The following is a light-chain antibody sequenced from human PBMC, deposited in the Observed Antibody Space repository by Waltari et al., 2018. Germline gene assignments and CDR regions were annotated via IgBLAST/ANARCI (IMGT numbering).Light chain of an antibody. CDR2: KSS. V-gene: IGKV1-5*03. CDR1: QSVSTW. J-gene: IGKJ1*01. Sequence: DIQMTQSPSTLSASVGDRVTITCRASQSVSTWAAWHQQKPGKAPNLLIYKSSTLESGVPSRFSGSGSGTEFTLTITSLQPDDFATYYCQHYSGYSRTFGQGTKVEIK. CDR3: QHYSGYSRT.